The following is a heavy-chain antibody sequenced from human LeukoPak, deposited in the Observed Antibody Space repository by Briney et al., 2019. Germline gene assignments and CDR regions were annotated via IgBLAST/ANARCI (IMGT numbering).Heavy chain of an antibody. CDR2: IYYSGST. D-gene: IGHD5-12*01. Sequence: PSETLSLTCTVSGGSISSYYWSWIRQPPGKGLEWIGYIYYSGSTNYNPSLKSRVTISVDTSKNQFSLKLSFVTAADTAVYYCARSNPGSWLFDYWGQGTLVTVSS. CDR3: ARSNPGSWLFDY. V-gene: IGHV4-59*01. J-gene: IGHJ4*02. CDR1: GGSISSYY.